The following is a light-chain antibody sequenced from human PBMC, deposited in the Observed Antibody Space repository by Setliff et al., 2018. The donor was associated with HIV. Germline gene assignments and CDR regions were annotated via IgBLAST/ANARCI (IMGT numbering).Light chain of an antibody. CDR3: TSFTSTSPYV. V-gene: IGLV2-14*01. CDR1: SSDVGGYKY. CDR2: EVD. J-gene: IGLJ1*01. Sequence: ALTQPASVSGSPGQSITISCTGTSSDVGGYKYVSWYQHHPGKAPKLLIYEVDNRPSGVSNRFSGSKSGNTASLTISGLQAEDEADYFCTSFTSTSPYVFGTGTKVHRP.